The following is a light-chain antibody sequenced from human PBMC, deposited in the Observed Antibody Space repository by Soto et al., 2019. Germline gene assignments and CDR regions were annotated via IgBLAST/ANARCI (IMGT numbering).Light chain of an antibody. CDR3: QQAKSHPLT. CDR2: GAS. V-gene: IGKV1-12*01. CDR1: QDISRW. Sequence: DIQMTQSPSSVSASVGDRVTITCRASQDISRWVAWYQQKPGRAPKFLIYGASTLHSGDPSRFSGSGSGTDVTLTIASLQPEDFATYFCQQAKSHPLTFGGGTKVELK. J-gene: IGKJ4*01.